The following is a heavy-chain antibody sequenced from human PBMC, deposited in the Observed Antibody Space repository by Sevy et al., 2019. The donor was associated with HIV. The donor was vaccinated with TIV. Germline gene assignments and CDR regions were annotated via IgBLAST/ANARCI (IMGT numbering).Heavy chain of an antibody. V-gene: IGHV4-61*01. Sequence: SETLSLTCTVSGGSVSSGSYYWSWIRQPPGKGLEWIGYIYYSGSTNYNPSLKSRVTISVDTSKNQFSLKLSSVTAADTAVYYCARAFWSGYFDYWGQGTLVTFSS. CDR1: GGSVSSGSYY. CDR2: IYYSGST. J-gene: IGHJ4*02. CDR3: ARAFWSGYFDY. D-gene: IGHD3-3*01.